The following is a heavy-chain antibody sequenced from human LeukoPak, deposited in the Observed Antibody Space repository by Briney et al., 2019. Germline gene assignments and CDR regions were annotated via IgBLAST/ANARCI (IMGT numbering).Heavy chain of an antibody. V-gene: IGHV4-30-2*03. CDR2: IYYSGST. CDR1: GGSISSGGYY. D-gene: IGHD6-19*01. J-gene: IGHJ4*02. CDR3: ATFSSGWHVGTYDY. Sequence: SQTLSLTCTVSGGSISSGGYYWSWIRQHPGKGLEWIGSIYYSGSTYYNPSLKSRVTISVDTSKNQFSLKLSSVTAADTAVYYCATFSSGWHVGTYDYWGQGTLVTVSS.